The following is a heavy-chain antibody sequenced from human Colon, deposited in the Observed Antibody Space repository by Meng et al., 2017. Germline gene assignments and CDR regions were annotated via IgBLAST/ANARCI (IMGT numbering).Heavy chain of an antibody. V-gene: IGHV1-2*02. J-gene: IGHJ4*02. CDR3: ARTSVTDSFYFAY. CDR1: GYTFTDSY. D-gene: IGHD2-21*02. Sequence: QVQRVQSGAEVKKPGASVEVSCKASGYTFTDSYMHWVRQAPGQGLEWRGWINPNSGGTKYAQKFQGRVTMTRDTSITTAYMELTTLTFDDTAVYYCARTSVTDSFYFAYWGQGMLVTVFS. CDR2: INPNSGGT.